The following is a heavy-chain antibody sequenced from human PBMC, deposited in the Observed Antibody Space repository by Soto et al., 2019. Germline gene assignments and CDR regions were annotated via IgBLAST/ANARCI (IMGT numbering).Heavy chain of an antibody. J-gene: IGHJ6*02. CDR1: GFTFSTYT. D-gene: IGHD3-3*01. CDR2: INAPGSPT. V-gene: IGHV3-23*01. Sequence: GGSLRLSCAASGFTFSTYTMNWVRRAPGKGLEWVSGINAPGSPTYYAASVKGRFTVSRDNSKNTLYLQMNSLRAEDTAVYYCARDLRFLEWLLYPVYYYYGMDVWGQGTTVTVSS. CDR3: ARDLRFLEWLLYPVYYYYGMDV.